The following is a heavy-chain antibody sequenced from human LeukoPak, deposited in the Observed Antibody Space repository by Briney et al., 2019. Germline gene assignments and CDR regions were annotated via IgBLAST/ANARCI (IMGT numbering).Heavy chain of an antibody. Sequence: PSETLSLTCTVSGGSISSYYWSWIRQPAGKGLEWIGRIYTSGSTNYNPSLKSRVTMSVDTSKNQFSLKLSSVTAADTAVYYCAREELRYFDWLGYWFDPWGQGTLVTVSS. CDR2: IYTSGST. CDR1: GGSISSYY. CDR3: AREELRYFDWLGYWFDP. D-gene: IGHD3-9*01. J-gene: IGHJ5*02. V-gene: IGHV4-4*07.